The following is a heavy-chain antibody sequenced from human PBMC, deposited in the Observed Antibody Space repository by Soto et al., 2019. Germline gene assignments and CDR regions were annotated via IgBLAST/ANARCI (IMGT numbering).Heavy chain of an antibody. CDR2: ISSSSSYI. CDR1: GFTFSSYS. Sequence: GGSLRLSCAASGFTFSSYSMNWVRQAPGKGLEWVSSISSSSSYIYYADSVKGRFTMSRDNAKNSLYLQMNSLRAEDTAVYYCAISPGSYDSHYFDYWGQGTLVTVSS. J-gene: IGHJ4*02. D-gene: IGHD1-26*01. CDR3: AISPGSYDSHYFDY. V-gene: IGHV3-21*01.